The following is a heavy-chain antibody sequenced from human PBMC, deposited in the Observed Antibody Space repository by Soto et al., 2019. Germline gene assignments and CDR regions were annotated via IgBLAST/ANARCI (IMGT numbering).Heavy chain of an antibody. Sequence: PSETLSLTCTVSGGSISVAGYSWTWIRRPPGKGLEWIAHISHGGRTHYNSSLRSRVTISIDASKNQFSLKLSSVTAADTAVFYCARHRARNWFDPWGQGTLVTVSS. J-gene: IGHJ5*02. D-gene: IGHD6-6*01. CDR2: ISHGGRT. CDR1: GGSISVAGYS. V-gene: IGHV4-30-2*03. CDR3: ARHRARNWFDP.